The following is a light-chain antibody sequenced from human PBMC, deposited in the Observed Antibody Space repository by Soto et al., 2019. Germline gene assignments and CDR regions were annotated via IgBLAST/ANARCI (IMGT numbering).Light chain of an antibody. CDR1: QSVSTF. J-gene: IGKJ5*01. CDR2: NAS. Sequence: EVMLTQSPSSLSVSPGERAPLSCMASQSVSTFLAWFQQKPGQPPRLLIYNASNRTTGIPARFSGSGSGTDFTLTISSLEPEDFAVYYCQQRGDWPPITFGQGTRLEIK. CDR3: QQRGDWPPIT. V-gene: IGKV3-11*01.